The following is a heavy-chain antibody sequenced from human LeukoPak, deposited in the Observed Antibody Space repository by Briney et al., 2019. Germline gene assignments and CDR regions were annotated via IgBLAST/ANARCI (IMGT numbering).Heavy chain of an antibody. CDR1: GGSFSGYY. CDR2: INHSGST. D-gene: IGHD6-19*01. J-gene: IGHJ4*02. CDR3: ARQYSGGWYYLDY. V-gene: IGHV4-34*01. Sequence: SETLSLTCAVYGGSFSGYYWSWIRQPPGKGLEWTGEINHSGSTNYNPSLKSRVTISVDTSKNQFSLKLSSVTAADTAVYYCARQYSGGWYYLDYWGQGTLVTVSS.